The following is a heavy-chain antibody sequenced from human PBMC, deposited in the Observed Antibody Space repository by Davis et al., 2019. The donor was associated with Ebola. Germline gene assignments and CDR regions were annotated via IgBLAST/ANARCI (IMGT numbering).Heavy chain of an antibody. CDR2: ISYDGSNK. Sequence: PGGSLRLSCAASGFIFSSYVMNWVRQAPGKGLEWVAVISYDGSNKYYADSVKGRFTISRDNSKNTLYLQMNSLRAEDTAVYYCARGGRGYYFDYWGQGTLVTVSS. CDR3: ARGGRGYYFDY. V-gene: IGHV3-30-3*01. CDR1: GFIFSSYV. J-gene: IGHJ4*02. D-gene: IGHD3-10*01.